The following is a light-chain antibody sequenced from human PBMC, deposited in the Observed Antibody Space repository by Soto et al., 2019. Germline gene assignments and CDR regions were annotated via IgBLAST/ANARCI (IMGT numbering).Light chain of an antibody. J-gene: IGKJ1*01. Sequence: DIQMTQSPSTLSASVGDRVTITCRASQSISSWLAWYQQKPGKAPKLLIYDASSLESGVPSRFSGSGSGTEFTLTISSLQPDDFATYYCQQYNSYSSTWTFSQGTKVEIK. CDR3: QQYNSYSSTWT. V-gene: IGKV1-5*01. CDR2: DAS. CDR1: QSISSW.